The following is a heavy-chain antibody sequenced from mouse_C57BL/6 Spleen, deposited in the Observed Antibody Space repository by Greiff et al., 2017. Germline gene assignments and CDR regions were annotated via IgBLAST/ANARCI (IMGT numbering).Heavy chain of an antibody. D-gene: IGHD1-1*01. CDR3: ARRHYYGSSFYFDY. CDR1: GYTFTSYW. J-gene: IGHJ2*01. CDR2: IDPNSGGT. V-gene: IGHV1-72*01. Sequence: VQLQQSGAELVKPGASVKLSCKASGYTFTSYWMHWVKQRPGRGLEWIGRIDPNSGGTKYNEKFKSKATLTVDKPSSTAYMQLSSLTSEDSAVYYCARRHYYGSSFYFDYWGQGTTLTVSS.